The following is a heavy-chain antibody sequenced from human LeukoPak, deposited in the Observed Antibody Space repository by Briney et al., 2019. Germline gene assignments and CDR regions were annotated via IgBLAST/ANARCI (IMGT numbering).Heavy chain of an antibody. CDR3: ARDSSSGYYYFDY. CDR2: IYYSGST. D-gene: IGHD3-22*01. J-gene: IGHJ4*02. CDR1: GGSISSSSYY. Sequence: SETLSLTCTVSGGSISSSSYYWGWIRQPPGKGLEWIGSIYYSGSTYYNPSLKSRVTISVDTSKNQFSLKLSSVTAADTAVYYCARDSSSGYYYFDYWGQGTLVTVSS. V-gene: IGHV4-39*07.